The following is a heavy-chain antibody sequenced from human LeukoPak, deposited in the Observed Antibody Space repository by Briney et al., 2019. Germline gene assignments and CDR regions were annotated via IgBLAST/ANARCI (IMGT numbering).Heavy chain of an antibody. J-gene: IGHJ4*02. D-gene: IGHD3-3*01. CDR2: IKQDVSEK. CDR3: ARDRNYDFWCGYYFDY. CDR1: GFTFSSYW. Sequence: PGGSLRLSCAASGFTFSSYWMSWVRQAPGKGLEWVANIKQDVSEKYYVDSVKGRFTISRDNAKNSLYMQMDSLRAEDTALYYCARDRNYDFWCGYYFDYWGEGTRVTVSS. V-gene: IGHV3-7*01.